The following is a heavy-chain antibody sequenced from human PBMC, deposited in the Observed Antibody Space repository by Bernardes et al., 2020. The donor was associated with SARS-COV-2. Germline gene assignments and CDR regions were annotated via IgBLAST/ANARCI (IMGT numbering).Heavy chain of an antibody. V-gene: IGHV2-5*02. D-gene: IGHD2-21*02. CDR1: GFSLSDSGVG. J-gene: IGHJ3*01. CDR2: IYWDDDK. Sequence: SGPTLVKPTQTLALTCTFSGFSLSDSGVGVGWVRQTPGKALEHLALIYWDDDKRYNPSLKTRLTIAKDTSNNEVVLTMTNMDPVDTATYYCAHRVRDSGDWDRGFVDGGGPGAMVTVS. CDR3: AHRVRDSGDWDRGFVDG.